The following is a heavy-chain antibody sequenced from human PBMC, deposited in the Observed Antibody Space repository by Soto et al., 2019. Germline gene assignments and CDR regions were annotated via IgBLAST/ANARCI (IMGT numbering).Heavy chain of an antibody. CDR2: ISYDGSNK. CDR3: AKDHRGDYFDY. J-gene: IGHJ4*02. CDR1: GFTFSSYG. D-gene: IGHD4-17*01. V-gene: IGHV3-30*18. Sequence: GGSLRLSCAASGFTFSSYGMHWVRQAPGKGLEWVAVISYDGSNKYYADSVKGRFTISRDNSKNTLYLQMNSLRAEDTAVYYCAKDHRGDYFDYWGQGTLVTVSS.